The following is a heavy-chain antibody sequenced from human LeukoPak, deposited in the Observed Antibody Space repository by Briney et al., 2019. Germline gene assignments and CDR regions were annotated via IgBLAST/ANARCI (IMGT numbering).Heavy chain of an antibody. V-gene: IGHV4-61*01. Sequence: PSETLSLTCTVSGGSISSSSYYRSWIRQPPGKGLEWIGYIYYSGSTNYNPSLKSRVTISVDTSKNQFSLKLSSVTAADTAVYYCARVGSGSRFDAFDIWGQGTMVTVSS. J-gene: IGHJ3*02. CDR3: ARVGSGSRFDAFDI. CDR2: IYYSGST. D-gene: IGHD1-26*01. CDR1: GGSISSSSYY.